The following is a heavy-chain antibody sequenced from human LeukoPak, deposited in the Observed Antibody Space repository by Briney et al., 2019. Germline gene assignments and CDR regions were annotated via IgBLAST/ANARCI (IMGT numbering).Heavy chain of an antibody. V-gene: IGHV1-2*02. CDR3: ARSSHHSSSWYYFDY. J-gene: IGHJ4*02. CDR2: INPNSGGT. Sequence: ASVKVSCKASGYTFTSYDINWVRQATGQGLEWMGWINPNSGGTNYAQKFQGRVTMTRDTSISTAYMELSRLRSDDTAVYYCARSSHHSSSWYYFDYWGQGTLVTVSS. CDR1: GYTFTSYD. D-gene: IGHD6-13*01.